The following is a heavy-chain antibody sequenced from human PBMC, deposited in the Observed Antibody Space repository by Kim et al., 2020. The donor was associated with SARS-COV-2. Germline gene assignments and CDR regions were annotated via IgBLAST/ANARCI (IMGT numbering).Heavy chain of an antibody. J-gene: IGHJ4*02. CDR3: ASLSTGYVWGKFDY. Sequence: GESLRLSCAASGFTFSSYWMHWVRQAPGDGLVWVSRINGDGSSTSYADSVKGRFTISRDNAKNTLYLQMNSLRAEDTAVYYCASLSTGYVWGKFDYWGQGTLVTVSS. V-gene: IGHV3-74*01. CDR2: INGDGSST. CDR1: GFTFSSYW. D-gene: IGHD3-16*01.